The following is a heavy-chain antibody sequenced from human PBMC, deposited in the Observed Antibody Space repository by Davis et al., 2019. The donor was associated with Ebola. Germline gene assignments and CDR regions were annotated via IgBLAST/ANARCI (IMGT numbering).Heavy chain of an antibody. CDR1: GFTFNNYA. CDR3: ASHYSSGWYYWFDP. J-gene: IGHJ5*02. Sequence: GESLKISCSASGFTFNNYAMHWVRQAPGRGLDFVSGINDNGGTTHYADSVKGRFTISRDNAKNSLYLQMNSLRDEDTAVYYCASHYSSGWYYWFDPWGQGTLVTVSS. D-gene: IGHD6-19*01. V-gene: IGHV3-64*04. CDR2: INDNGGTT.